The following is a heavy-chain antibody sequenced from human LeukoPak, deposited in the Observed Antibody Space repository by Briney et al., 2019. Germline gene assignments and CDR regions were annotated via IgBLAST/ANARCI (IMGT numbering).Heavy chain of an antibody. V-gene: IGHV1-69*13. CDR1: GGTFSSYA. Sequence: SVKVSCKASGGTFSSYAISWVRQALGQGLEWMGGIIPIFGTANYAQKFQGRVTITADESTSTAYMELSSLRSENTAVYYCARVFRPDLRAFDIWGQGTMVTVSS. D-gene: IGHD6-6*01. CDR2: IIPIFGTA. J-gene: IGHJ3*02. CDR3: ARVFRPDLRAFDI.